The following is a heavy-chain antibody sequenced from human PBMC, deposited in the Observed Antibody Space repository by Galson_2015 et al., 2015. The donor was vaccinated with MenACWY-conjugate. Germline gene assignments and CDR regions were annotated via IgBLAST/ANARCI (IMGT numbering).Heavy chain of an antibody. CDR3: ARIIHDGLDY. V-gene: IGHV3-7*01. CDR1: GFTSDSYR. J-gene: IGHJ4*02. CDR2: INRDGGGT. D-gene: IGHD1-1*01. Sequence: SLRLSCAASGFTSDSYRMSWVRQAPGKGLEWVTSINRDGGGTYYASSVKGRFTISKDNAENSLYLQMNSLRAEDTAIYYCARIIHDGLDYWGQGTLVTVSS.